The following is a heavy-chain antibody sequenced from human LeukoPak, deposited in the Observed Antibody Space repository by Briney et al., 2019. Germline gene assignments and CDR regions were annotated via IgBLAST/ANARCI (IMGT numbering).Heavy chain of an antibody. CDR1: GFTFNTDG. J-gene: IGHJ5*02. V-gene: IGHV3-21*06. Sequence: GGSLRLSCAGSGFTFNTDGMNWVRQAPGKGLEWVSSISPDSIFIPQADSVKGRFTISRDNAKNSLYLQMDSLRVEDTAVYYCANFQTIGVKPFEHWGQGPLVTVSS. CDR3: ANFQTIGVKPFEH. D-gene: IGHD2/OR15-2a*01. CDR2: ISPDSIFI.